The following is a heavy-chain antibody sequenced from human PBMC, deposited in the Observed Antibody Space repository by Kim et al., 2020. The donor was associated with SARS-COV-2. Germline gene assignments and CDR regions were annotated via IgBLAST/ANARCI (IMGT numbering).Heavy chain of an antibody. CDR1: GGTFSSYA. CDR2: IIPIFGTA. V-gene: IGHV1-69*13. Sequence: SVKVSCKASGGTFSSYAISWVRQAPGQGLEWMGGIIPIFGTANYAQKFQGRVTITADESTSTAYMELSSLRSEDTAVYYCARVLTGYYYYYGMDVWGQGTTVTVSS. J-gene: IGHJ6*02. D-gene: IGHD3-9*01. CDR3: ARVLTGYYYYYGMDV.